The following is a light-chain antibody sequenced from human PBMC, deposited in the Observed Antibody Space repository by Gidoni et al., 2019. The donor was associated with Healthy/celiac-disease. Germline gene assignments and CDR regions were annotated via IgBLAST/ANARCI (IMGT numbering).Light chain of an antibody. CDR1: QRVSSN. CDR2: GAS. J-gene: IGKJ1*01. CDR3: QQYNNWPQWT. V-gene: IGKV3-15*01. Sequence: ELVMTQSPATLSVSPGERATLSCRASQRVSSNLAWYQQKPGQAPRLLIYGASPRATVIPARFSGSGSGTAFTLTISSLQSEDFAVYYCQQYNNWPQWTFGQGTKVEIK.